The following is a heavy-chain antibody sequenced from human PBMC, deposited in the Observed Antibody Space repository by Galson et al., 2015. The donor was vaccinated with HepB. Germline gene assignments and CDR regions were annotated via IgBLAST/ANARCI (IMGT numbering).Heavy chain of an antibody. Sequence: SLRLSCAASGFTFGDYAMSWFRQAPGKGLEWVGFIRSKAYGGTTEYAASVKGRFTISRDDSKSIAYLQMNGLKTEDTAVYYCTRVYGGYTPNSPFTIDYWGQGTLVTVSS. V-gene: IGHV3-49*03. J-gene: IGHJ4*02. CDR3: TRVYGGYTPNSPFTIDY. D-gene: IGHD5-12*01. CDR1: GFTFGDYA. CDR2: IRSKAYGGTT.